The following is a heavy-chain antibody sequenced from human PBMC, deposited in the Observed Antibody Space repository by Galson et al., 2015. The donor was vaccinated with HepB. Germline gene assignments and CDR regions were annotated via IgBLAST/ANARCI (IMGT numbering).Heavy chain of an antibody. V-gene: IGHV3-23*01. D-gene: IGHD6-13*01. CDR1: GVRCGCTP. CDR2: VSGSGTAT. Sequence: AAAGVRCGCTPMTWVRQSPAAGLEWSSTVSGSGTATYYADPRTGAFTMSRENAYCTVYLQMNSLRVEDTALYYCAKGWEAAAGTNGMDVWGQGTTVTVFS. CDR3: AKGWEAAAGTNGMDV. J-gene: IGHJ6*02.